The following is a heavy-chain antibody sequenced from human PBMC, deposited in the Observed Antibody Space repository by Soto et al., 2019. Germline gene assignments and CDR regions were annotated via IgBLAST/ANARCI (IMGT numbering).Heavy chain of an antibody. CDR3: ARHRRATQTAETWFDP. J-gene: IGHJ5*02. Sequence: SETLSLTCTVSGASISSPSYYWGWIRQPPGKGLEWIGSFYFSGSTYYNPSVKSRVTIDVDTSNNQLSLKLTSVTAADTAVYFCARHRRATQTAETWFDPWGQGTLVTVSS. CDR2: FYFSGST. CDR1: GASISSPSYY. D-gene: IGHD1-1*01. V-gene: IGHV4-39*01.